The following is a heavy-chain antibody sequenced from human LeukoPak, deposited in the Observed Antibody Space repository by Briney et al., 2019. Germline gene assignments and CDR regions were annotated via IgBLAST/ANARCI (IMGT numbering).Heavy chain of an antibody. CDR3: ARVRSSAGPFDY. D-gene: IGHD3-22*01. Sequence: SETLSLTCTVSGGSISKYYWSWIRQPAGKGLEWIGRIYTSGGANYNPSLESRVTISVDTSKNQFSLRLSSVTAADTAVYYCARVRSSAGPFDYWGQGTRVTVSS. CDR1: GGSISKYY. CDR2: IYTSGGA. J-gene: IGHJ4*02. V-gene: IGHV4-4*07.